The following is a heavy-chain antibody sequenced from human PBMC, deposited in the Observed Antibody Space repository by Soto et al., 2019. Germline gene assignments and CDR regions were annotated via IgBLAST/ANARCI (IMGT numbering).Heavy chain of an antibody. J-gene: IGHJ4*02. V-gene: IGHV3-7*01. CDR1: GLTFSAYW. Sequence: EVQLVESGGGLVQTGGSLKLSCEASGLTFSAYWMSWVRQAQGRGLEGVANIKQAGSEKYYVDSVNGRFIISRDDAKNSLFLQVNSLRVEDTAVYYCAREKRANGYFDYWGQGTLVTVSS. D-gene: IGHD6-25*01. CDR2: IKQAGSEK. CDR3: AREKRANGYFDY.